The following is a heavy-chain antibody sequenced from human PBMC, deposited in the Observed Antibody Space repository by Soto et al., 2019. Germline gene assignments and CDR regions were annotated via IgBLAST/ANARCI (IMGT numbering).Heavy chain of an antibody. D-gene: IGHD3-9*01. CDR2: IDPSDSYT. CDR3: ARDFSAGGNSPELNYDILTGYYYYYGMDV. J-gene: IGHJ6*02. Sequence: PGESLKISCKGSGYSFTSYWISWVRQMPGKGLEWMGRIDPSDSYTNYSPSFQGHVTISADKSISTAYLQWSSLKASDTAMYYCARDFSAGGNSPELNYDILTGYYYYYGMDVWGQGTTVTVSS. V-gene: IGHV5-10-1*01. CDR1: GYSFTSYW.